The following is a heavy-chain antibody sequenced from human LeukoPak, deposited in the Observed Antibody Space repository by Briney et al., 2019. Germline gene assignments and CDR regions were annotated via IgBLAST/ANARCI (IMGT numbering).Heavy chain of an antibody. D-gene: IGHD3-10*01. CDR3: ARGSGWGYYYYMDV. Sequence: SETLSLTCAVSGGSISSRNWWSWVRQPPGKGLEWIAEIHHSGNINYNPSLKSRVTISVDTSKNQFSLKLSSVTAADTAVYYCARGSGWGYYYYMDVWGKGTTVTVSS. CDR1: GGSISSRNW. J-gene: IGHJ6*03. CDR2: IHHSGNI. V-gene: IGHV4-4*02.